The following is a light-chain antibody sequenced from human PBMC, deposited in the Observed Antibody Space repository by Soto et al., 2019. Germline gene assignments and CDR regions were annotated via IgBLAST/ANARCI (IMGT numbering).Light chain of an antibody. V-gene: IGLV2-14*03. CDR3: SSYTTSNTRQIV. CDR2: DVS. J-gene: IGLJ1*01. CDR1: SSDVGGYNY. Sequence: QAVVTQPASVSGSPGQSITISCTGTSSDVGGYNYVSWYQHHPGKAPKLLIYDVSNRPSGVSNRFSGSKSDNTASLTISGLQPEDEADYYCSSYTTSNTRQIVFGTGTKVTVL.